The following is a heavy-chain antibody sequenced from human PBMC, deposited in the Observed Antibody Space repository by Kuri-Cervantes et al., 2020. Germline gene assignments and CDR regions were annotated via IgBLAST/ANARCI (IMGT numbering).Heavy chain of an antibody. CDR2: INAYNGDT. CDR1: GYTFTSYG. V-gene: IGHV1-18*01. CDR3: ARVKVGTTGGGFDY. D-gene: IGHD1-1*01. J-gene: IGHJ4*02. Sequence: ASVKVSCKASGYTFTSYGISWVRQAPGQGLEWMGWINAYNGDTNYAQNLQGRVTMTTDTSTHTVYMELSSLKSEDTAVYFCARVKVGTTGGGFDYWGQGTVVTVSS.